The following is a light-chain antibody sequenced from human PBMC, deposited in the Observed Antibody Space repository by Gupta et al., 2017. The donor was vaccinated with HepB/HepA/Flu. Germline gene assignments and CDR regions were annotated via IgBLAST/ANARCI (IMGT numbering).Light chain of an antibody. CDR1: SSDVGSYDF. J-gene: IGLJ3*02. Sequence: QSALTQPASVSGSPGQSITISRTGTSSDVGSYDFVTWYQQHPGNAPKLLVYEVTKRPSGVSYRFSGSKSGNTASLTIYGIQSEDEADYCCCSYAGSETLVFGGGTKLTVL. CDR2: EVT. CDR3: CSYAGSETLV. V-gene: IGLV2-23*02.